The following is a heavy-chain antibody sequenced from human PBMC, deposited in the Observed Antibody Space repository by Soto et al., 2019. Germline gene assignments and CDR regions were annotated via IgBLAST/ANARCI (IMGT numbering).Heavy chain of an antibody. J-gene: IGHJ4*02. CDR1: GFTFSSYS. CDR2: ISSSSSYI. CDR3: ARVGDYYGSGGGVDY. Sequence: EVQLVESGGGLVKPGGSLRLSCAASGFTFSSYSMNWVRQAPGEGLEWVSSISSSSSYIYYADSVKGRFTISRDNAKNSLYLQRNSLRAEDTAVYYCARVGDYYGSGGGVDYWGQGTLVTVSS. V-gene: IGHV3-21*01. D-gene: IGHD3-10*01.